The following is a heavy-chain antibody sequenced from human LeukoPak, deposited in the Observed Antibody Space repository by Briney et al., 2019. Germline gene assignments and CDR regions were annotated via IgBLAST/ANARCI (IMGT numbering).Heavy chain of an antibody. J-gene: IGHJ4*02. CDR3: ARLFWGSYRAFDY. V-gene: IGHV4-4*07. CDR1: GGSMSSYY. D-gene: IGHD3-16*02. CDR2: MYTDGST. Sequence: PSEALSLTCIVSGGSMSSYYWSWIRQPAGKGLEWIGRMYTDGSTNYNPSLKSRVTISVDTSKNQFSLKLSSVTAADTAVYYCARLFWGSYRAFDYWGQGTLVTVSS.